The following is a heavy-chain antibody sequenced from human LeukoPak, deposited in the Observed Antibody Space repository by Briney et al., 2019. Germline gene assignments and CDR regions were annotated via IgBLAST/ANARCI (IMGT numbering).Heavy chain of an antibody. Sequence: PSETLSLTCTVSGGSISTYYWTWIRQPPGKGLEWIGYIYYTGSTNFNPSLKSRVSMSLETPKNQLSLKLSSVTAADTAVYYCARRFAVNPRYAFDLWGQGTMVIVSS. CDR1: GGSISTYY. D-gene: IGHD4-17*01. CDR3: ARRFAVNPRYAFDL. CDR2: IYYTGST. J-gene: IGHJ3*01. V-gene: IGHV4-59*08.